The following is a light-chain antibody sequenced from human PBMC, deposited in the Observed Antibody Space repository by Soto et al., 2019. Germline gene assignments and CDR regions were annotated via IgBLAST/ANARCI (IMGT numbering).Light chain of an antibody. J-gene: IGLJ2*01. Sequence: QSALTQPPSASGSPGQSVTISCTGTSSDVGGYNYVSWYQQHPGKAPKLMIYEVSKRPSGVPDRFSGSKSGNTASLTVSGLQAEDEADYYCSSYAGRGNLVFGGGTKLPFL. CDR3: SSYAGRGNLV. CDR2: EVS. CDR1: SSDVGGYNY. V-gene: IGLV2-8*01.